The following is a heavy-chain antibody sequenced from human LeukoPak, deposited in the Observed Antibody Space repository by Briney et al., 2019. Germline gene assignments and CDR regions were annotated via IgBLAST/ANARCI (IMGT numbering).Heavy chain of an antibody. D-gene: IGHD6-19*01. V-gene: IGHV3-21*01. CDR1: GFALRSYT. J-gene: IGHJ5*01. CDR2: ISSTSAYI. CDR3: ARVSVAGPTGWFDS. Sequence: GGSLRLSCAASGFALRSYTVTWVRQAPGKGLEWVSSISSTSAYIYYAESVKGRFSISRDNVDNVVHLQMSSLTNEDTAVYYCARVSVAGPTGWFDSWGQGTLVTVSS.